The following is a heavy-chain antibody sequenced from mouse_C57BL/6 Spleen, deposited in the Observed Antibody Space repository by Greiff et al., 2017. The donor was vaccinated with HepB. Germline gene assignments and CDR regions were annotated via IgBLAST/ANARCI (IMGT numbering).Heavy chain of an antibody. Sequence: VKLMESGPELVKPGASVKISCKASGYAFSSSWMNWVKQRPGKGLEWIGRIYPGDGDTNYNGKFKGKATLTADKSSSTAYMQLSSLTSEDSAVYFCARCDYGSSLYAMDYWGQGTSVTVSS. CDR1: GYAFSSSW. CDR2: IYPGDGDT. D-gene: IGHD1-1*01. V-gene: IGHV1-82*01. J-gene: IGHJ4*01. CDR3: ARCDYGSSLYAMDY.